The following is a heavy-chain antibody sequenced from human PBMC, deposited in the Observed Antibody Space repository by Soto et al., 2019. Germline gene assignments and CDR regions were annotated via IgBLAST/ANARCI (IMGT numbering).Heavy chain of an antibody. V-gene: IGHV4-59*01. Sequence: QVQLQESGPGLVKPSETLSLTCTVSGGSINSDYWNWIRQPPGKGLEWIGWIHFSGSTSYNPSLKTRVTLSTDTSKSHFSLRLTSVTAADTAKYDGARRNVFEIWGQGTMVTVSS. CDR1: GGSINSDY. CDR2: IHFSGST. J-gene: IGHJ3*02. CDR3: ARRNVFEI.